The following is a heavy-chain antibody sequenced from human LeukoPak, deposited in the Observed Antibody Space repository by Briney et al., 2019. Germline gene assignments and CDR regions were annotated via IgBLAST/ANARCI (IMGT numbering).Heavy chain of an antibody. CDR3: ARVSAVALDY. V-gene: IGHV3-48*03. J-gene: IGHJ4*02. Sequence: GGSLRLSCAASGFTSSSYEMNWVRQAPGKGLEWVSYISSSGTTIYYADSVKGRFTISRDNAKNSLYLQMNSLRAEDTAVYYCARVSAVALDYWGQGTLVTVSS. CDR1: GFTSSSYE. D-gene: IGHD6-19*01. CDR2: ISSSGTTI.